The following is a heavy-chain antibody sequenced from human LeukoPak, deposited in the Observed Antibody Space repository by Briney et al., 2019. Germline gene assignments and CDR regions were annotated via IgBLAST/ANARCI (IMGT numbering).Heavy chain of an antibody. CDR1: GFTFSSYD. Sequence: GGSLRLSCAASGFTFSSYDMLWVRLATGKGLEWVSAIGTAGDTYHPGSVKGRFTISRENAKNSLYLQMNSLRAGDTAVYYCARVLAGAGRNWYFDLWGRGTLVTVSS. D-gene: IGHD6-19*01. V-gene: IGHV3-13*04. J-gene: IGHJ2*01. CDR2: IGTAGDT. CDR3: ARVLAGAGRNWYFDL.